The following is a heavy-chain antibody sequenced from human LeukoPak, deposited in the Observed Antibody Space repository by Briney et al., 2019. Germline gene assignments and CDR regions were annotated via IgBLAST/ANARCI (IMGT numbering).Heavy chain of an antibody. CDR3: ARETREPCFDY. CDR2: ISYDGSNK. D-gene: IGHD1-14*01. CDR1: GFTFSSYA. V-gene: IGHV3-30-3*01. Sequence: GGSLRLSCAASGFTFSSYAMHWVRQAPGKGLEWVAVISYDGSNKYYADSVKGRFTISRDNSKNTLYLQMNSLRAEDTAVYYCARETREPCFDYWGQGTLVTISS. J-gene: IGHJ4*02.